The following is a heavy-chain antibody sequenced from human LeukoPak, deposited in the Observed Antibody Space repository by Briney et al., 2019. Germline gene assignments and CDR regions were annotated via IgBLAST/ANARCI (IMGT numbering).Heavy chain of an antibody. CDR3: AKGARSSSGYTTD. J-gene: IGHJ4*02. CDR1: RFTFDDYA. Sequence: PGRSLRLSCVASRFTFDDYAMHWVRQAPGKGLEWVAGINWNSVSAVYADSLKGRLTISRDNAKNSLFLQMNSLKTEDTAFYYCAKGARSSSGYTTDWGQGILVTVSS. CDR2: INWNSVSA. V-gene: IGHV3-9*01. D-gene: IGHD3-22*01.